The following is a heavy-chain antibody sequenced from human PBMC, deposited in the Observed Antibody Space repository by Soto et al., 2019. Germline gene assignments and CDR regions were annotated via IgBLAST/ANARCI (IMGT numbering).Heavy chain of an antibody. CDR3: AKVRVWGVWNAGFII. V-gene: IGHV3-23*01. Sequence: EVQLLESGGGLVQPGGSLRLSCAASGFTFSSDAMSWVRTSPGKGLEWVSAISSSGGSTYYADSVKGRFTVSRDNSKRSLYLQMDSRIVEDTAVYYCAKVRVWGVWNAGFIIWGQGTMVTVS. D-gene: IGHD2-8*01. CDR1: GFTFSSDA. CDR2: ISSSGGST. J-gene: IGHJ3*02.